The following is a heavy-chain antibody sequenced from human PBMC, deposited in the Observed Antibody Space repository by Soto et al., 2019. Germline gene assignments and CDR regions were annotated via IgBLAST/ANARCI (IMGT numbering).Heavy chain of an antibody. CDR2: IYYSGST. Sequence: QVQLQESGPGLVKPSETLSLTCTVSGGSISYYYWSWIRQPPGKGLEWIANIYYSGSTNYNPSLKSRVTMSVDTSKNQFPLKLSSVTAADTAVYYCARGDYCSRTTCYRSPFDYWGQGILATVSS. J-gene: IGHJ4*02. CDR1: GGSISYYY. D-gene: IGHD2-2*01. CDR3: ARGDYCSRTTCYRSPFDY. V-gene: IGHV4-59*13.